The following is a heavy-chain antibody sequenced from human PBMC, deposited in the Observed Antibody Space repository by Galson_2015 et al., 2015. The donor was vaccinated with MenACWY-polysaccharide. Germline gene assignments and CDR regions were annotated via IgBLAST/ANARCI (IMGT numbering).Heavy chain of an antibody. Sequence: SLRLSCAASGFTFSSYAMTWLRQAPGKGLDWVSSISGGGATTNYADSVKGRFTISRDNSKNTLYLQMNSLRAEDTSIYYCAKSNSGYSNTRHWDYWGQGTLVTVSS. D-gene: IGHD6-13*01. J-gene: IGHJ4*02. V-gene: IGHV3-23*01. CDR3: AKSNSGYSNTRHWDY. CDR1: GFTFSSYA. CDR2: ISGGGATT.